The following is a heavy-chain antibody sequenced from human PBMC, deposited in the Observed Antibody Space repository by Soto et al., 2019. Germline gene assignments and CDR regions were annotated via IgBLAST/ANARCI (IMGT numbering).Heavy chain of an antibody. J-gene: IGHJ6*02. D-gene: IGHD3-10*01. CDR1: GGTFSSYA. CDR3: ALHYGSGNNYYYYGMDV. V-gene: IGHV1-69*12. Sequence: QVQLVQSGAEVKKPGSSVKVSCKASGGTFSSYAISWVRQAPGQGLEWMGGIIPIFGTADYAQKFQGRVTITAVESTSTAFMELSSLRSEDTAVYYCALHYGSGNNYYYYGMDVWGQGTTVTVSS. CDR2: IIPIFGTA.